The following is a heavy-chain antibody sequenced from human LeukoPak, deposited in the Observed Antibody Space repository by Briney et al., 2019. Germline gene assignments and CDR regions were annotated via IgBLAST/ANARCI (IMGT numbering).Heavy chain of an antibody. V-gene: IGHV3-23*01. J-gene: IGHJ4*02. D-gene: IGHD6-13*01. CDR1: GFTFSSYA. CDR2: LRGNGET. CDR3: AKASWVSEADAVL. Sequence: SGGSLRLSCAASGFTFSSYAMSWVRQAPARGLEWVSSLRGNGETFYADSVKGRCTLSRDDSRNMVHLQLNSLRVEDTAIYYCAKASWVSEADAVLWGQGAQVTVSS.